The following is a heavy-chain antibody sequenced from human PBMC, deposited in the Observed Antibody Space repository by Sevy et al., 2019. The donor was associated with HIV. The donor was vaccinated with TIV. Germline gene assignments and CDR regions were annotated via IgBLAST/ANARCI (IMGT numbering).Heavy chain of an antibody. CDR2: IGTAGDT. CDR3: ARVTPQLALGMDV. Sequence: GGSLRLSCAASGFTFSSYDMHWVRQATGKGLEWVSAIGTAGDTYYPGSVKGRFTISRENAKNSLYLQTNSLRAGDTAVYYCARVTPQLALGMDVWGQGTTVTVSS. D-gene: IGHD6-6*01. V-gene: IGHV3-13*01. J-gene: IGHJ6*02. CDR1: GFTFSSYD.